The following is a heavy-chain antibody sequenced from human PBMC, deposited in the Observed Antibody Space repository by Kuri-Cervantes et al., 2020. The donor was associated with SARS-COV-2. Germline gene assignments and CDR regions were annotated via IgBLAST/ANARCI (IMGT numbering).Heavy chain of an antibody. CDR2: IRGGGYTT. J-gene: IGHJ3*01. D-gene: IGHD4-17*01. Sequence: GESLKISCAPSGFTFSRYAMIWVRQAPGKGLEWISAIRGGGYTTYYADSVKGRFTISRDNFKNTLYLQMNNLRAEDTAVYYCAKDPNGDYVGAFDFWGQGTLVTVS. CDR1: GFTFSRYA. CDR3: AKDPNGDYVGAFDF. V-gene: IGHV3-23*01.